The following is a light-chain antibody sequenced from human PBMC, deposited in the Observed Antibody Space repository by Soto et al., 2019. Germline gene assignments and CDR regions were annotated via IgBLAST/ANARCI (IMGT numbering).Light chain of an antibody. Sequence: DIHMTQSISTMSSSVGDRVMITWRASQTITRRLAWYQHKPGKAHKILIWDDYRLQRGVPPRFSGSGSGTEFTLTISRLQPDDFATYYCQQSNDYSTWPLGKGTKVDIK. CDR2: DDY. J-gene: IGKJ1*01. V-gene: IGKV1-5*01. CDR3: QQSNDYSTWP. CDR1: QTITRR.